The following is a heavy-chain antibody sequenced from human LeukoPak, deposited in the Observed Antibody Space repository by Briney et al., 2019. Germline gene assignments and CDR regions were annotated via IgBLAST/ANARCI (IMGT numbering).Heavy chain of an antibody. CDR3: ARCGSTGCYPPYYFDY. CDR2: INPNSGGT. D-gene: IGHD2-2*01. CDR1: GYTFTGYY. J-gene: IGHJ4*02. Sequence: ASVKVSCTASGYTFTGYYMHWVRQAPGQGLEWMGWINPNSGGTNYAQKFQGRVTMTRDTSISTAYMELSRLRSDDTAVYYCARCGSTGCYPPYYFDYWGQGTLVTVSS. V-gene: IGHV1-2*02.